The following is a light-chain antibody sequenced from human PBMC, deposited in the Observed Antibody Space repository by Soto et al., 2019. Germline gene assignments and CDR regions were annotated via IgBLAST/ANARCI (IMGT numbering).Light chain of an antibody. CDR3: QQRSNWPRYT. CDR2: DTS. CDR1: QSVSSY. V-gene: IGKV3-11*01. J-gene: IGKJ2*01. Sequence: EIVLTQSPATLSLSPGEGATLSCRASQSVSSYLAWYQQKPGQAPRLLIHDTSNRATGIPARFSGSGSGTDFTLTISSLEPEDFAVYYCQQRSNWPRYTFGQGTKLEIK.